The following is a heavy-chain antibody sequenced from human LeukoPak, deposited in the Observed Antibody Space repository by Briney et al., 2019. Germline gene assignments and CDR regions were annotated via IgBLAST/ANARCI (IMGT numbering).Heavy chain of an antibody. Sequence: SETLSLTCTVSGGSISSYYWSWIRQPPGKGLEWIGYIYYSGSTNYNPSLKSRVTISVDTSKNQFSLKLSSVTAADTAVYYCARMEAAADYCFDYWGPGTLVNVSS. CDR2: IYYSGST. CDR3: ARMEAAADYCFDY. D-gene: IGHD6-13*01. CDR1: GGSISSYY. J-gene: IGHJ4*02. V-gene: IGHV4-59*01.